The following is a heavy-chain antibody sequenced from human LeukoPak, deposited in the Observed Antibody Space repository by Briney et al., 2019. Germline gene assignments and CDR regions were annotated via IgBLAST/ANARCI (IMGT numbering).Heavy chain of an antibody. J-gene: IGHJ4*02. D-gene: IGHD6-19*01. CDR2: IIPIFGTA. Sequence: ASVKVSCKASGGTFSSYAISWVRQAPGQGLEWMGGIIPIFGTANYAQKFQGRVTITADKSTSTAYMELSSLRSEDTAVYYCARRNSGSSGWDYYFDYWGQGTLVTVSS. CDR3: ARRNSGSSGWDYYFDY. CDR1: GGTFSSYA. V-gene: IGHV1-69*06.